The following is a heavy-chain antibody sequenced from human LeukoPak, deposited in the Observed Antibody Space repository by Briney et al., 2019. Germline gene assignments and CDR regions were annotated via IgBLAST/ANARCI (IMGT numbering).Heavy chain of an antibody. J-gene: IGHJ4*02. CDR1: GFTFSRHG. CDR2: ISNDGSRK. Sequence: GGSLRLSCAPSGFTFSRHGMHWVRQAPGKGLEWVAIISNDGSRKYYAHSVEGRFTISRDNSKNTLYLQMNSLRAEDTAVYYCAKVRDSGSYYWGHYFDYWGQGTLVTVSS. V-gene: IGHV3-30*18. CDR3: AKVRDSGSYYWGHYFDY. D-gene: IGHD1-26*01.